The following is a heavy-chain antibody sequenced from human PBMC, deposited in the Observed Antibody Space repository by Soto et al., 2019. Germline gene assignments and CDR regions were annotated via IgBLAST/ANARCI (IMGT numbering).Heavy chain of an antibody. Sequence: GGSLRLSCSASGFTFSSYAMHWVRQAPGKGLEYVSAISSNGGSTYYADSVKGRFTISRDNSKNTLYLQMSSLRAEDTAVYYCVKGVTADYDILTGFQSFDYWGQGTLVTVSS. CDR3: VKGVTADYDILTGFQSFDY. CDR2: ISSNGGST. D-gene: IGHD3-9*01. J-gene: IGHJ4*02. CDR1: GFTFSSYA. V-gene: IGHV3-64D*08.